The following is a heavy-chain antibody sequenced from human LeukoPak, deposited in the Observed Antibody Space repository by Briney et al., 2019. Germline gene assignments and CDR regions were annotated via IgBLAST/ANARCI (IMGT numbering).Heavy chain of an antibody. D-gene: IGHD6-19*01. J-gene: IGHJ6*02. V-gene: IGHV1-18*01. Sequence: GASVKVSCTASGYSFSDYGISWVRQAPGQGLEWMGWISAYNGNTNYVQKFQGRVTMTTDTSTNIADMELRSLRSDYTAVYYCARDDREQWLPPNGMDVWGQGTTVIVSS. CDR2: ISAYNGNT. CDR3: ARDDREQWLPPNGMDV. CDR1: GYSFSDYG.